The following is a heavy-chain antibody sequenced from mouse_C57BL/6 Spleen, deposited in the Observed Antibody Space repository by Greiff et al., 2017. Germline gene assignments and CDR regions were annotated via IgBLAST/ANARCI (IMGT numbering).Heavy chain of an antibody. Sequence: QVQLQQPGAELVRPGTSVKLSCKASGYTFTSYWMHWVKQRPGQGLEWIGVIDPSGSYTNYNQKFKGKATLTVDTSSSTAYMQLSSLTSADSAVYYCARGETAQATRAMDYWGKGTSVTVSS. CDR2: IDPSGSYT. V-gene: IGHV1-59*01. CDR1: GYTFTSYW. D-gene: IGHD3-2*02. J-gene: IGHJ4*01. CDR3: ARGETAQATRAMDY.